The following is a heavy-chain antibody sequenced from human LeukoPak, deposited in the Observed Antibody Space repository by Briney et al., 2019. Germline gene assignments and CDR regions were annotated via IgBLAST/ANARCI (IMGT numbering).Heavy chain of an antibody. J-gene: IGHJ4*02. CDR3: AREGLGDFDY. V-gene: IGHV4-59*01. CDR1: GGSSSNYF. D-gene: IGHD4-17*01. Sequence: SETLYLTCTVSGGSSSNYFWTWIRQPPGKGLEWIGYVYYSGTTNYNPSLKSRVTISVDTSKNQFSLKLSSVTAADTAVYYCAREGLGDFDYWGQGTLVTVSS. CDR2: VYYSGTT.